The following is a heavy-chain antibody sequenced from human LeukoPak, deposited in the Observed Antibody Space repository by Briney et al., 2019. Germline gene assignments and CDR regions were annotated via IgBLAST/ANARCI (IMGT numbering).Heavy chain of an antibody. CDR1: GYTFTGYY. CDR2: INPNSGGT. D-gene: IGHD5-18*01. Sequence: GSVKVSCKASGYTFTGYYTHWVRQAPGQGLEWMGWINPNSGGTNYAQKFQGRVTMTRDTSISTAYMELSRLRSDDTAVYYCARGGYSYGFRFAFDIWGQGTMVTVSS. J-gene: IGHJ3*02. CDR3: ARGGYSYGFRFAFDI. V-gene: IGHV1-2*02.